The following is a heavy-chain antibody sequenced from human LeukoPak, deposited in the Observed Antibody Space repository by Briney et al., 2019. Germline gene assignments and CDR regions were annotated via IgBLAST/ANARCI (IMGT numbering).Heavy chain of an antibody. J-gene: IGHJ4*02. V-gene: IGHV4-59*12. CDR1: GGSISSYY. Sequence: SETLSLTCTVSGGSISSYYWSWIRQPPGKGLEWIGYIYYSGSTNYNPSLRSRVTISVDTSKNQFSLKLSSVTAADTAVYYCARGPAITVTTSPFDYWGQGTLVTVSS. D-gene: IGHD4-17*01. CDR3: ARGPAITVTTSPFDY. CDR2: IYYSGST.